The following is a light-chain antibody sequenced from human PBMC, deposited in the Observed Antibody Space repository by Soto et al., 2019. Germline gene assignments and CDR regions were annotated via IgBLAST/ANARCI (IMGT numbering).Light chain of an antibody. CDR1: QSVSSD. CDR3: QQYNNWPRT. J-gene: IGKJ1*01. Sequence: EVVMTQSPATLSVSPGERATLSCGASQSVSSDLAWYQQKPGQAPRLLMFDASTRASGIPARFSGSGSGTEFTLTISSLQSEDFAVYYCQQYNNWPRTFGQGTKVEIK. V-gene: IGKV3-15*01. CDR2: DAS.